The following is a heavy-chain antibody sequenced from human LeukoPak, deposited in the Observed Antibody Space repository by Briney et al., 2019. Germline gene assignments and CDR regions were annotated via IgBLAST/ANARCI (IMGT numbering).Heavy chain of an antibody. CDR3: ARHGVTYFDY. V-gene: IGHV4-59*08. D-gene: IGHD4-11*01. Sequence: PSETLSLTCSVSGGSIRSHYWSWIRQPPGMGLEWIAYIYDSGSSNYNPALKSRVTISVDKSKNQFSLKLNSVTAADTAVYYCARHGVTYFDYWGQGTLVTVSS. J-gene: IGHJ4*02. CDR2: IYDSGSS. CDR1: GGSIRSHY.